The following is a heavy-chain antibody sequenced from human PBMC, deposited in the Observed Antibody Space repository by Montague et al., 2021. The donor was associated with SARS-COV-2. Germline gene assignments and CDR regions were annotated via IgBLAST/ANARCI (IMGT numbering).Heavy chain of an antibody. D-gene: IGHD6-13*01. Sequence: SLRLSCATSGFTFSSYAMSWVRQAPGKGLEWDSTISISDGNTYYADSVKGRFTISRDKSKNTLYLQMNSLRAEDTAVYYCAKDRQLVGDDAFDIWGQGTMVTVSS. J-gene: IGHJ3*02. CDR1: GFTFSSYA. CDR2: ISISDGNT. CDR3: AKDRQLVGDDAFDI. V-gene: IGHV3-23*01.